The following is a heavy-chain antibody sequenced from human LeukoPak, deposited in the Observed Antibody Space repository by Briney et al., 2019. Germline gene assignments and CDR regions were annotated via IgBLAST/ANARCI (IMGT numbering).Heavy chain of an antibody. D-gene: IGHD1-26*01. CDR3: ARQGGDYFDY. Sequence: PSETLSLTCAVSGYPISSGYYWGWIRQPPGKGLEWIGSIYHSGSTYYNPSLKSRVTISVDTSKNQFSLKLSSVTAADTAVYYCARQGGDYFDYWGQGTLVTVSS. V-gene: IGHV4-38-2*01. CDR2: IYHSGST. J-gene: IGHJ4*02. CDR1: GYPISSGYY.